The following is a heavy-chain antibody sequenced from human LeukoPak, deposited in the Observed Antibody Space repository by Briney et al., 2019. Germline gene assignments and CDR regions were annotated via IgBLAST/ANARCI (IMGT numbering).Heavy chain of an antibody. CDR2: IYYSGST. J-gene: IGHJ4*02. Sequence: PSETLSLTCTVSCGSISSSSYYCGWIRQPPGKGLEWIGSIYYSGSTYYNPSLKSRVTISVDTSKNQFSLKLSSVTAADTAVYYCARRPITFGGVIPFDYWGQGTLVTVSS. CDR1: CGSISSSSYY. D-gene: IGHD3-16*01. CDR3: ARRPITFGGVIPFDY. V-gene: IGHV4-39*01.